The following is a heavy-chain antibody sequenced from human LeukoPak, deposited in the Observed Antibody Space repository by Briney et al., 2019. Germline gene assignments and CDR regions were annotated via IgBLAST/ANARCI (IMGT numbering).Heavy chain of an antibody. Sequence: GGSLRLSCAASGFTFSNYWMHWVRQAPGKGLVWVSRINSDGSSTSYADSVKGRFTISRDNAKNTLYLQMNSLRAEDTAVYYCARVSSGSYFGYYYYYMDVWGKGTTVTVSS. CDR2: INSDGSST. J-gene: IGHJ6*03. D-gene: IGHD1-26*01. CDR1: GFTFSNYW. CDR3: ARVSSGSYFGYYYYYMDV. V-gene: IGHV3-74*01.